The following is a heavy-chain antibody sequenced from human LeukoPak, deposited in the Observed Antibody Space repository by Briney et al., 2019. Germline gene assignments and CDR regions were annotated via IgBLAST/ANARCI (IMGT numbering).Heavy chain of an antibody. D-gene: IGHD2-2*02. CDR2: INHSGST. V-gene: IGHV4-34*01. Sequence: KTSETLSLTXAVYGGSFSGYYWSWIRQPPGKGLEWIGEINHSGSTNYNPSLKSRVTISVDTSKNQFSLKLSSVTAADTAVYYCARRGKPYCSSTSCYTGSFFYWGQGTLVTVSS. CDR3: ARRGKPYCSSTSCYTGSFFY. J-gene: IGHJ4*02. CDR1: GGSFSGYY.